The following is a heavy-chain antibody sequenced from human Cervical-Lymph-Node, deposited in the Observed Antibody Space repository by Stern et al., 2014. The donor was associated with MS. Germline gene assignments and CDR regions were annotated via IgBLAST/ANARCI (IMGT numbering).Heavy chain of an antibody. J-gene: IGHJ4*02. CDR3: ARLSMSWIDSWVIS. CDR1: ENSFTSHW. CDR2: IYPGDSDT. D-gene: IGHD2-2*03. V-gene: IGHV5-51*03. Sequence: EVQLVQSGAVVKRPGESLQISCQGSENSFTSHWIGWVRQMPGKGLGWMGVIYPGDSDTRYSPSFQGQVTISADKSMNTAYLHWSSLKASDNAMYYCARLSMSWIDSWVISWGQGTLVTVSA.